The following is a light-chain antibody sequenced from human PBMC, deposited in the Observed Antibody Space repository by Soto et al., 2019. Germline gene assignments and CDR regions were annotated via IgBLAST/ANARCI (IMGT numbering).Light chain of an antibody. J-gene: IGKJ3*01. CDR1: QTVSRH. CDR3: NKRRHWPPGFT. V-gene: IGKV3-11*01. CDR2: DTS. Sequence: EIVLTQSPATPSLSPGEMATLACRASQTVSRHLAWYQQKPGQAPRLLIYDTSNKATSIPARFSGSGSGTGITLPISGLETEDFAVYYCNKRRHWPPGFTFGPGT.